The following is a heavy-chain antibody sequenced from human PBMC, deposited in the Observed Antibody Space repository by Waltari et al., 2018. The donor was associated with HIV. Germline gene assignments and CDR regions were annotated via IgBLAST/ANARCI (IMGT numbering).Heavy chain of an antibody. CDR1: GFTFSSYA. CDR3: AKEGIAGRPSVPDY. Sequence: EVQLLESGGGLVQPGGSLRLSCAASGFTFSSYAMSWVRQAPGKGLEGVSVISGSGGRTYYADFVKGRFTISRDNSKNTLYLQMNSLRAEDTAVYYCAKEGIAGRPSVPDYWGQGTLVTVSS. V-gene: IGHV3-23*01. D-gene: IGHD6-6*01. CDR2: ISGSGGRT. J-gene: IGHJ4*02.